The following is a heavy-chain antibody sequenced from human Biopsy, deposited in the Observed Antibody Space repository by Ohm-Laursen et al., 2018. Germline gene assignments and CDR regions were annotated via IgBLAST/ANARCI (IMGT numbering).Heavy chain of an antibody. V-gene: IGHV4-39*01. J-gene: IGHJ5*02. CDR2: IFYRGST. CDR1: GGSISNNNYY. D-gene: IGHD3-22*01. Sequence: SDTLSLTCTVSGGSISNNNYYWGWIRQPPGKGLEWIGSIFYRGSTHNKPSLKSRVNISVDTSKNQFSLKLNSVPGADTAVYYCARDYDTSGYYYVSWGQGTLVTVSS. CDR3: ARDYDTSGYYYVS.